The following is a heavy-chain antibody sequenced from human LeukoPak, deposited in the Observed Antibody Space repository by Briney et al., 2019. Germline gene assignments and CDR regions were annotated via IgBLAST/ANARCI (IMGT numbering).Heavy chain of an antibody. Sequence: ASVKVSCKASAYTFSGYYIHWVRQAPGQGLEWMGWINPNSGDPNSAQKFQGRVTMTRDTSISTAYLELSSLRSDDTAVYYCAGVTYTSSWYEDFWGQGTLVTVSS. CDR3: AGVTYTSSWYEDF. J-gene: IGHJ4*02. V-gene: IGHV1-2*02. CDR2: INPNSGDP. D-gene: IGHD6-13*01. CDR1: AYTFSGYY.